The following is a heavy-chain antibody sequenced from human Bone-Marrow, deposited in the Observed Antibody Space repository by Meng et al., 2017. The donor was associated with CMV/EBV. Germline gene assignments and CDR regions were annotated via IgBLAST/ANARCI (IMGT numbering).Heavy chain of an antibody. CDR2: ISGSGGST. CDR1: GFTFSSYA. J-gene: IGHJ4*02. CDR3: AKDPPDAEEMATTYY. D-gene: IGHD5-24*01. Sequence: GGSLRLSCVASGFTFSSYAMSWVRQAPGKGLEWVSAISGSGGSTYYADSVKGRFTISRDNSKNTLYLQMNSLRAEDTAVYYCAKDPPDAEEMATTYYWGQGTLVTFSS. V-gene: IGHV3-23*01.